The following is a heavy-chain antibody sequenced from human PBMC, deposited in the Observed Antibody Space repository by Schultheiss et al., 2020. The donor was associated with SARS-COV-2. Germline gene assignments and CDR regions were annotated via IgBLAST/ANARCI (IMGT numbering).Heavy chain of an antibody. CDR3: AKDLWCSSTSCYIGYFQH. D-gene: IGHD2-2*02. V-gene: IGHV3-23*01. Sequence: GGSLRLSCAASGFAFRDYQMSWVRQAPGKGLVWVSRIGTDVNSVYYADFVKGRFTISRDNSKSTLYLQMNSLRVEDTAVYYCAKDLWCSSTSCYIGYFQHWGQGTLVTVSS. CDR1: GFAFRDYQ. CDR2: IGTDVNSV. J-gene: IGHJ1*01.